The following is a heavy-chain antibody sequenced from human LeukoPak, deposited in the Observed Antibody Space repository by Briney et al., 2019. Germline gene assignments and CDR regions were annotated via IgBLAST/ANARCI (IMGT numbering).Heavy chain of an antibody. CDR1: GYTFTSYD. CDR3: ARDQSFGSGSYQDY. V-gene: IGHV1-8*01. Sequence: ASVKVSCKASGYTFTSYDINWVRQATGQGLEWMGWMNPNSGNTGYAQKFQGRVTMTRNTSISTADMELRGLTSDDTAVYYCARDQSFGSGSYQDYWGQGTLVTVSS. D-gene: IGHD3-10*01. CDR2: MNPNSGNT. J-gene: IGHJ4*02.